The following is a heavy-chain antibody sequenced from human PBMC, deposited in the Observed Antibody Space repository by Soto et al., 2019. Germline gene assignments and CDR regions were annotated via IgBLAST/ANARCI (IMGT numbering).Heavy chain of an antibody. CDR3: ARVSSSIVVVPDYGMDV. CDR1: GYTFISHG. CDR2: ISGKNGNT. D-gene: IGHD2-15*01. V-gene: IGHV1-18*04. Sequence: QVQLMQSGVEVKQPGASVKVSCKASGYTFISHGISWVRQAPGQGIEWMGWISGKNGNTNYAQKLQGRVTLTTDTSTSTAYMELRSLRSDDTAVYYCARVSSSIVVVPDYGMDVWGQGTTVTVSS. J-gene: IGHJ6*02.